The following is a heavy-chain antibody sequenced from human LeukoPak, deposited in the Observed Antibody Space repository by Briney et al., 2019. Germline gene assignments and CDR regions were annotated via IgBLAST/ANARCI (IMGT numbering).Heavy chain of an antibody. CDR3: ASMVRGVIIWY. Sequence: SETLSLTCTVSGGSISSSSYYWGWIRQPPGKGLEWIGSIYYSGSTYYNPSLKSRVTISVDTSKNQFSLKLSSVTAADTAVYYCASMVRGVIIWYWGQGTLVTVSP. J-gene: IGHJ4*02. V-gene: IGHV4-39*01. CDR1: GGSISSSSYY. D-gene: IGHD3-10*01. CDR2: IYYSGST.